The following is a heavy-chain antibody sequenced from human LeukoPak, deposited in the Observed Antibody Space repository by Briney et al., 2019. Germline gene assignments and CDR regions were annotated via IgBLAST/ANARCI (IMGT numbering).Heavy chain of an antibody. J-gene: IGHJ1*01. CDR2: ISWNSGSI. V-gene: IGHV3-9*03. CDR1: GFTFDDYA. Sequence: GGSLRLSCAASGFTFDDYAMHWVRQAPGKGLEWVSGISWNSGSIGYADSVKGRFTISRDNAKNSLYLQMNSLRAEDMALYHCAKGLHYYDSSGYYYSEYFQHWGQGTLVTVSS. CDR3: AKGLHYYDSSGYYYSEYFQH. D-gene: IGHD3-22*01.